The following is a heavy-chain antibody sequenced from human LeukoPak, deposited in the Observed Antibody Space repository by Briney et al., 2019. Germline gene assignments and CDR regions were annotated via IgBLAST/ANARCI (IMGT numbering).Heavy chain of an antibody. CDR1: GFTFSSYG. CDR3: AKEGITMVRGVPYNYGMDV. D-gene: IGHD3-10*01. J-gene: IGHJ6*02. Sequence: PGRSLRLSCAASGFTFSSYGVHWVRQAPGKGLEWVAVISYDGSNKYYADSVKGRFTISRDNSKNTLYLQMNSLRAEDTAVYYCAKEGITMVRGVPYNYGMDVWGQGTTVTVSS. V-gene: IGHV3-30*18. CDR2: ISYDGSNK.